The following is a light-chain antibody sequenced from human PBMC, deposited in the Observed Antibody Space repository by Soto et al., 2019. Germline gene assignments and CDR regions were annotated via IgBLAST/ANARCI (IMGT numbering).Light chain of an antibody. CDR1: QSISNY. CDR3: QQSFSSPQIT. J-gene: IGKJ5*01. Sequence: DIPMTQSPSSLSASVGDRVTITCRASQSISNYLWWYQQKPGKAPKTLIYAASSLQSGGPSRFSGGGSGTDFTLTISSLQPEDFAAYYCQQSFSSPQITFGQGTRLEIK. V-gene: IGKV1-39*01. CDR2: AAS.